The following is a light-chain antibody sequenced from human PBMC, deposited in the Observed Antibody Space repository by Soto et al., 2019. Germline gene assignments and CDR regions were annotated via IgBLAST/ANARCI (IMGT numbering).Light chain of an antibody. Sequence: EIVLTQSPGTLSLSPGERATLSCRASQSVSSSYLAWYQQKPGQAPRLLIYGASSMATGIPDRFSGSGSGTDCTLTISRLEPEDFAVYYCQQYGSWTFGQGTKVEIK. CDR2: GAS. V-gene: IGKV3-20*01. J-gene: IGKJ1*01. CDR3: QQYGSWT. CDR1: QSVSSSY.